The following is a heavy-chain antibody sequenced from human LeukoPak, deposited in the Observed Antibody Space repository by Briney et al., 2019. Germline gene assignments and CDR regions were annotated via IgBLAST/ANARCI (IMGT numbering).Heavy chain of an antibody. CDR1: VYTFTSYV. D-gene: IGHD3-22*01. CDR2: MCVYNGNT. V-gene: IGHV1-18*01. J-gene: IGHJ4*02. Sequence: VASVKVSCKASVYTFTSYVISWVRPAPGQGLEWVGWMCVYNGNTNYAQKLQGRVTMTSDTSTSTAYMELRSLRSDDTAVYYCARVHIGGYYDSSGYYFDYWGQGTLVTVSS. CDR3: ARVHIGGYYDSSGYYFDY.